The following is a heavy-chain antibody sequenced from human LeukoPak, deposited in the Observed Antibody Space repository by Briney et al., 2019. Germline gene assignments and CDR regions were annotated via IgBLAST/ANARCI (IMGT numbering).Heavy chain of an antibody. J-gene: IGHJ3*02. D-gene: IGHD1-14*01. Sequence: ASVKVSCRASGYTFTSYGISWVRQAPGRGLEWMGWFSASDGNTNYAQKLQGRVTMTTDTSTSTVYMELRSLRSDDTAVYYCAKTRNHAFDIWGQGTMVTVSS. CDR3: AKTRNHAFDI. CDR1: GYTFTSYG. V-gene: IGHV1-18*01. CDR2: FSASDGNT.